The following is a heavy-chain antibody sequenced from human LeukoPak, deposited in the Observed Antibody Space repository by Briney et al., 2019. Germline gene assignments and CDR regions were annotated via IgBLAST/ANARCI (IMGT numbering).Heavy chain of an antibody. D-gene: IGHD2-2*01. CDR1: GGSISSGGYY. Sequence: SQTLSLTCTVSGGSISSGGYYWSWIRQHPGKGLEWIGYIYYSGSTYYNPSLKSRVTISVDTSKNQFSLKLSSVTAAGTAVYYCAREVVYCSSTSCYGYWFDPWGQGTLVTVSS. CDR2: IYYSGST. J-gene: IGHJ5*02. CDR3: AREVVYCSSTSCYGYWFDP. V-gene: IGHV4-31*03.